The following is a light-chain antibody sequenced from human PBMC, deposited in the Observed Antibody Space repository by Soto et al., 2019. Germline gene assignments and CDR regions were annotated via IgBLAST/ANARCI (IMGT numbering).Light chain of an antibody. Sequence: EIVMTQSPATLSVSPGERATLSCRASQSITGSYLAWYQQKPGQAPRLLIYGASSRATGIPDRFSGSGSGTEFTLTISRLEPEDFAVYYCQQYGSSAWTFGQGTKVDI. V-gene: IGKV3-20*01. CDR1: QSITGSY. CDR3: QQYGSSAWT. CDR2: GAS. J-gene: IGKJ1*01.